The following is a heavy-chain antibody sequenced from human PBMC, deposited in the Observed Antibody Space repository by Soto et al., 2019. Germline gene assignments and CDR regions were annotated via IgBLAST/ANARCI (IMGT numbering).Heavy chain of an antibody. Sequence: HGESLKISCQASGYSFTIYWIGWVRQMPGKGLEWMAIIYPGDSDARYRPSFQGQVTISADKSINTAYLQWSSLKASDTAMYYCARSRITGTTWSFDKWGQGTLVTVSS. CDR1: GYSFTIYW. CDR3: ARSRITGTTWSFDK. CDR2: IYPGDSDA. D-gene: IGHD1-20*01. V-gene: IGHV5-51*01. J-gene: IGHJ4*02.